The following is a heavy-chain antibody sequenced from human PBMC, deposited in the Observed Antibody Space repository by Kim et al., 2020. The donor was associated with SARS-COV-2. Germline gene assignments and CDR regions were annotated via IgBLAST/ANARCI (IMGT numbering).Heavy chain of an antibody. Sequence: SETLSLTCTVSGGSINNYSWGWIRQPPGKGLECIGYIYYSGSTNYNPSLKSRITMSVDTSKNQFSLKLTSVTAADTAVYYCARAPPTNYYDSSGYLNNWYFDYWGQGTLVTVSS. CDR1: GGSINNYS. V-gene: IGHV4-59*01. CDR3: ARAPPTNYYDSSGYLNNWYFDY. J-gene: IGHJ4*02. CDR2: IYYSGST. D-gene: IGHD3-22*01.